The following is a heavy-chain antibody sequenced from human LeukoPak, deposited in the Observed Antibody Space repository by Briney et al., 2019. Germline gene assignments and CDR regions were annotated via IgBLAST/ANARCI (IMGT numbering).Heavy chain of an antibody. CDR2: INPNSGGT. J-gene: IGHJ4*02. CDR1: GYTFTTYA. Sequence: ASVKVSCKASGYTFTTYAMNWVRQAPGQGLEWMGWINPNSGGTNYAQKFQGRVTMTRDTSISTAYMELSRLRSDDTAVYYCARVDSSGVRDWGQGTLVTVSS. CDR3: ARVDSSGVRD. D-gene: IGHD6-25*01. V-gene: IGHV1-2*02.